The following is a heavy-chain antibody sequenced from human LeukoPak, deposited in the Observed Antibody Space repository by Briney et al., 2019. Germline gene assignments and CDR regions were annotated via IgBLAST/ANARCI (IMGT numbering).Heavy chain of an antibody. CDR2: IKSDGGT. CDR3: AKDYFGSLEY. D-gene: IGHD2/OR15-2a*01. J-gene: IGHJ4*02. Sequence: GGSLRLSCAASGFAFSESWMHWVRQAPGKGLVWVSVIKSDGGTAYADSVKGRFTISRDNAKNTVYLQMNSLRDEDTAVYYCAKDYFGSLEYWGQGTLVTVSS. CDR1: GFAFSESW. V-gene: IGHV3-74*03.